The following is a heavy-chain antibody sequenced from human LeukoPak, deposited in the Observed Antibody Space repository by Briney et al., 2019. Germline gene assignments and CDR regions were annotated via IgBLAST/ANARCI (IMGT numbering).Heavy chain of an antibody. CDR3: ARDPYCTSGVCSDY. V-gene: IGHV4-59*01. CDR1: GGSISSYY. J-gene: IGHJ4*02. CDR2: IYYSGST. D-gene: IGHD2-8*01. Sequence: SETLSLTCTVSGGSISSYYWSSIRQPPGKGLEWIGYIYYSGSTNYNPSLKSRVTISVDTSKNQFSLKLSSVTAADTAVYYCARDPYCTSGVCSDYWGPGTLVTVSS.